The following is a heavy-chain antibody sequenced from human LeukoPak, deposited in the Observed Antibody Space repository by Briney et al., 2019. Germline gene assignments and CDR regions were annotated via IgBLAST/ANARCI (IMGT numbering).Heavy chain of an antibody. CDR2: TSSTSRTI. V-gene: IGHV3-48*04. Sequence: GGSLRLSCAASGFSLSLYSMNWVRQAPGKGLEWVSYTSSTSRTIYYAESVKGRFTISRDNPKNSLHLQMNSLRAEDTAVYYCARDLGDGYNYALAYWGQGALVTVSS. D-gene: IGHD5-24*01. CDR3: ARDLGDGYNYALAY. J-gene: IGHJ4*02. CDR1: GFSLSLYS.